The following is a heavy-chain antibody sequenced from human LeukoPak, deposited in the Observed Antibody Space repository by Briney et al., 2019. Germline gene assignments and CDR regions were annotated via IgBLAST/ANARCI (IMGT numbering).Heavy chain of an antibody. Sequence: PGGSLRLSCAASGFTFSSYSMNWVRRAPGKGLEWVSSISSSSSYKSYADSVKGRFTISRDNAKNSLYLQMNSLRAEDTAVYYCARETYYDTSGLDYWGQGTLVTVSS. D-gene: IGHD3-22*01. V-gene: IGHV3-21*01. CDR2: ISSSSSYK. J-gene: IGHJ4*02. CDR3: ARETYYDTSGLDY. CDR1: GFTFSSYS.